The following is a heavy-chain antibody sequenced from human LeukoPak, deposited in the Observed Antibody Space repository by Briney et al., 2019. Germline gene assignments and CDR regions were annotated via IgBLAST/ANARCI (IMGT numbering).Heavy chain of an antibody. CDR3: AKGDDSSGYLFDH. CDR2: IRGSGDST. J-gene: IGHJ4*02. Sequence: PGGSLRLSCAASGFSFGRYAMTWVRQAPGKGLEWVSAIRGSGDSTYYADSVKGRFTISRDSSKNTLYLQMKRLRAEDTARYYCAKGDDSSGYLFDHWGQGTLVTVSS. D-gene: IGHD3-22*01. V-gene: IGHV3-23*01. CDR1: GFSFGRYA.